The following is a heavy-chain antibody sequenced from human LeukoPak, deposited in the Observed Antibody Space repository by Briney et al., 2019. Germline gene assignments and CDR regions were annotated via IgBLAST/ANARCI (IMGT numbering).Heavy chain of an antibody. Sequence: SETMSLTCTVSGGSVSSGTYYWSWIRQPPGKGLEWIGYIYYSGSTNYNPSLKSRVTISVDTSKNQFSLKLSSVTAADTAVYYCARDRVRGNSNPFFDYWGQGTLVTVSS. D-gene: IGHD4-11*01. CDR3: ARDRVRGNSNPFFDY. J-gene: IGHJ4*02. CDR2: IYYSGST. V-gene: IGHV4-61*01. CDR1: GGSVSSGTYY.